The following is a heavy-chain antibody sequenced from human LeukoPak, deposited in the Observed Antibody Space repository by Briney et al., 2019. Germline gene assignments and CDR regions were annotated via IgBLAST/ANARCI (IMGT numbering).Heavy chain of an antibody. Sequence: GESLKISGKGSGYSFSNYWIGWVRPMPGKGLEWMGIIYPGDSDTRYSPSFQGQVTISDAKSISTVYLKWSSLKASDTAMYYCARHYYDYVWGSYGIDYWGQGTLVTVSS. J-gene: IGHJ4*02. CDR1: GYSFSNYW. D-gene: IGHD3-16*01. CDR2: IYPGDSDT. CDR3: ARHYYDYVWGSYGIDY. V-gene: IGHV5-51*01.